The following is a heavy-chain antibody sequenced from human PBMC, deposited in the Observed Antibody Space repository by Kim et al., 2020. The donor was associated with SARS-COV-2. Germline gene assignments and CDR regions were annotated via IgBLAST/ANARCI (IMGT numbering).Heavy chain of an antibody. V-gene: IGHV3-23*01. CDR3: ARTRSCSSSSCYVDY. D-gene: IGHD2-2*01. J-gene: IGHJ4*02. Sequence: DSVKGRFTNSRDSSKNTLYLQMNSLTADDTALYYCARTRSCSSSSCYVDYWGRGTLVTVSS.